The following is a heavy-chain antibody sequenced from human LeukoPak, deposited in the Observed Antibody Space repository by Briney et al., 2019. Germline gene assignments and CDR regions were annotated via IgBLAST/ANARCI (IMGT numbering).Heavy chain of an antibody. Sequence: GGSLRLSCVASGFTFNNYTMRWVRQAPGKGLEWVSAISGSGDSTYYADSVKGRFTISRDNSKNTLYLQMNSLRVEDTAVYYCTKPDCPSTSCYTLDYWSQGTLVTVSS. CDR2: ISGSGDST. J-gene: IGHJ4*02. CDR1: GFTFNNYT. D-gene: IGHD2-2*02. CDR3: TKPDCPSTSCYTLDY. V-gene: IGHV3-23*01.